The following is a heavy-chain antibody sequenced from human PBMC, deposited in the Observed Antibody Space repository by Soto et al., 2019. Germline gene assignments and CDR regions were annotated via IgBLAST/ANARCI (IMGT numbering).Heavy chain of an antibody. V-gene: IGHV4-34*01. CDR1: GGSFSGYY. D-gene: IGHD5-18*01. Sequence: QVQLQQWGAGLLKPSETLSLTCAVYGGSFSGYYWSWIRPPPGKGLEWIGEINHSGSTNYNPSLKSLVTISVDTSKNQFSLKLSSVTAADTAVYYCARGQGGYSYPNWFDPWGQGTLVTVSS. CDR3: ARGQGGYSYPNWFDP. J-gene: IGHJ5*02. CDR2: INHSGST.